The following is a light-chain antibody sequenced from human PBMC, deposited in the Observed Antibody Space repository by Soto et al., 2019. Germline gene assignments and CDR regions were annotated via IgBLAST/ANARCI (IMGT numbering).Light chain of an antibody. J-gene: IGKJ4*01. CDR1: QSISTW. CDR2: KAS. V-gene: IGKV1-5*03. Sequence: DIQMTQSPSTLSASVGDRVTITCRASQSISTWLAWYQQKPGKAPKLLIYKASNLEDGVPSRFSGSGSGTEFTITISSLQPDDFATCYCQQYNTYPLTFGGGTTVEIK. CDR3: QQYNTYPLT.